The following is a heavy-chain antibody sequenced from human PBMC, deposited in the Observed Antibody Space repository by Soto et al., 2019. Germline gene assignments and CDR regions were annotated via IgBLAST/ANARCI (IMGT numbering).Heavy chain of an antibody. V-gene: IGHV1-18*04. CDR2: ISAYNGNT. Sequence: ASVKGFGKTSGYTFTSYGISWVRQAPGQPLEWMGCISAYNGNTNYAQKLQGRVTMTTDTSTSTAYMELRSLRSDDTAVYYCAREGYCSGGSCYYYYYYGMDVWGQGTTVTVSS. CDR3: AREGYCSGGSCYYYYYYGMDV. CDR1: GYTFTSYG. J-gene: IGHJ6*02. D-gene: IGHD2-15*01.